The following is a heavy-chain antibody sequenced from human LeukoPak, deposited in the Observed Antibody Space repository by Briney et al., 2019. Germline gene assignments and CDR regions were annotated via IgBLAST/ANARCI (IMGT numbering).Heavy chain of an antibody. CDR1: GYSFTGNY. J-gene: IGHJ1*01. V-gene: IGHV1-2*02. CDR3: ARGYYDSSDFEYFQH. CDR2: INPNSGDT. D-gene: IGHD3-22*01. Sequence: ASVKVSCKASGYSFTGNYIHWVRQAPGQGLEWLGWINPNSGDTNFAQKFQGRVTMTRDTSISTVYMELNRLRSYDTAVFYCARGYYDSSDFEYFQHWGQGTLVTVSS.